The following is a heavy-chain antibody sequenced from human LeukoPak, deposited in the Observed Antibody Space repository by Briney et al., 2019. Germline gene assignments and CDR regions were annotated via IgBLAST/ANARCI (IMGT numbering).Heavy chain of an antibody. CDR2: IIPIFGTA. Sequence: GASVKVSCKASGGTFSSYAISWVRQAPGQGLEWMGGIIPIFGTANYAQKFQGRVTITTDESTSTAYMELSSLRSEDTAVYYCALFTAAAAGTDYYYMDVWGKGTTVTVSS. CDR1: GGTFSSYA. V-gene: IGHV1-69*05. J-gene: IGHJ6*03. CDR3: ALFTAAAAGTDYYYMDV. D-gene: IGHD6-13*01.